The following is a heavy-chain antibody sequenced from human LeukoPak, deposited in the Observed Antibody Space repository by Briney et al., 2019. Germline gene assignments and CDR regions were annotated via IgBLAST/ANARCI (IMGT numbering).Heavy chain of an antibody. D-gene: IGHD5-24*01. CDR1: GFTFSSYA. CDR3: ARDRRDVYNYYYYYYMDV. J-gene: IGHJ6*03. V-gene: IGHV3-30*02. Sequence: GGSLRLSCAASGFTFSSYAMSWVRQAPGKGLEWVAFIRYDGSNKYYADSVKGRFTISRDNSKNTLYLQMNSLRAEDTAIYYCARDRRDVYNYYYYYYMDVWGKGTTVTVSS. CDR2: IRYDGSNK.